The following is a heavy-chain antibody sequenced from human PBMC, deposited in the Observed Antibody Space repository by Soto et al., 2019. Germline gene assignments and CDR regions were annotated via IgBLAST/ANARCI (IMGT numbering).Heavy chain of an antibody. D-gene: IGHD2-15*01. Sequence: GESLRLSCAASGFTSSRQSMSWVRQAPGKGLEWLSAISVSGKTYYSNSVKVRFTISRYTSENTIHLQMNTLRAEDTGVYYCAKDQIPGYADEWSVGYYFHFWGQGTAVTGSS. CDR2: ISVSGKT. J-gene: IGHJ4*02. CDR1: GFTSSRQS. CDR3: AKDQIPGYADEWSVGYYFHF. V-gene: IGHV3-23*01.